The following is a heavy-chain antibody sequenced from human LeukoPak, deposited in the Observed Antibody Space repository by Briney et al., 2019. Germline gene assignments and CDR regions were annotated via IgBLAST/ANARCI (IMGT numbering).Heavy chain of an antibody. D-gene: IGHD1-14*01. Sequence: GGSLRLSCASSGFTFSSCGFNWVRQAPGKGLKWVSSIGPTGTDRYYADSVRGRFTISRDNAKNSMYLQMDSLRDEDTAVYYCATETIGRHYDYWGQGTLLTVSS. CDR3: ATETIGRHYDY. CDR1: GFTFSSCG. J-gene: IGHJ4*02. V-gene: IGHV3-21*01. CDR2: IGPTGTDR.